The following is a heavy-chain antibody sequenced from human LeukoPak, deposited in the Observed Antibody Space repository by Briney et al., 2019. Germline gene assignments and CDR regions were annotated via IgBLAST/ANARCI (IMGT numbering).Heavy chain of an antibody. CDR2: ITSSGDST. CDR1: GFTFSSYA. CDR3: VKGGMASSGLGD. V-gene: IGHV3-23*01. J-gene: IGHJ4*02. D-gene: IGHD3-22*01. Sequence: GGSLRLSCAASGFTFSSYAMSWVRQAPGKGLEWVSDITSSGDSTYYADSVKGRFTISRDNPKNTLYLQMNSLRAEDTAIYYCVKGGMASSGLGDWGQGTLVTVSS.